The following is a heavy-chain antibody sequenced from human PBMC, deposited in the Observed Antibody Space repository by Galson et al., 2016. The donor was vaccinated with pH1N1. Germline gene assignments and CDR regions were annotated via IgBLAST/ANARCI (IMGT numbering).Heavy chain of an antibody. CDR3: ARVVEWELGHWFDP. D-gene: IGHD1-26*01. V-gene: IGHV1-18*01. CDR2: ISAYNGNT. Sequence: SVKVSCKASGYTFTSYGINWVRQAPGQGLEWMGWISAYNGNTNYAQKLQGRVTMTTDTSTSTAYMELRSLGSDDTAVYYCARVVEWELGHWFDPWGQGTLVTVSS. CDR1: GYTFTSYG. J-gene: IGHJ5*02.